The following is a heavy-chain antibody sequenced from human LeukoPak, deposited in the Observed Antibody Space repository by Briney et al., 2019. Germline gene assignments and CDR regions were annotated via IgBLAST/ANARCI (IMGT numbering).Heavy chain of an antibody. D-gene: IGHD3-9*01. J-gene: IGHJ4*02. Sequence: ASVKVSCKASGYTFTGYYMHWVRQAPGQGLEWMGWINPNSGGTNYAQKFQGRVTETRDTSISTAYMELSMLRSDDTAVYYCARDPYYDILTGYPVLDWGQGTLVTVSS. CDR3: ARDPYYDILTGYPVLD. CDR1: GYTFTGYY. CDR2: INPNSGGT. V-gene: IGHV1-2*02.